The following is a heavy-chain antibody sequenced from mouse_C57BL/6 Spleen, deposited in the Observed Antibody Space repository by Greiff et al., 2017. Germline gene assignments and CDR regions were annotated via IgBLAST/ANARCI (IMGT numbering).Heavy chain of an antibody. CDR2: IDPSDSYT. D-gene: IGHD1-1*01. CDR1: GYTFTSYW. V-gene: IGHV1-69*01. J-gene: IGHJ4*01. CDR3: ARGAYYYGSSLYAMDY. Sequence: QVQLQQPGAELVMPGASVKLSCKASGYTFTSYWMHWVKQRPGQGLEWIGEIDPSDSYTNYNQKFKGKSTLTVDKSSSTAYMQRSSLTSEDSAVYYCARGAYYYGSSLYAMDYWGQGTSVTVSS.